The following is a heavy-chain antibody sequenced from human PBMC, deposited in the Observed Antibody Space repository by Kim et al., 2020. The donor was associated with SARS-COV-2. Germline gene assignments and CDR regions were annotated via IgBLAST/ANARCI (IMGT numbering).Heavy chain of an antibody. Sequence: SETLSLTCAVYGGSFSGYYWSWIRQPPGKGLEWVGEINHSGSTNYNPSLKSRVTISVDTSKNQFSLKLSSVTAADTAVYYCARGVAKLWFGESTRSFDYWGQGTLVTVSS. D-gene: IGHD3-10*01. J-gene: IGHJ4*02. CDR2: INHSGST. CDR3: ARGVAKLWFGESTRSFDY. V-gene: IGHV4-34*01. CDR1: GGSFSGYY.